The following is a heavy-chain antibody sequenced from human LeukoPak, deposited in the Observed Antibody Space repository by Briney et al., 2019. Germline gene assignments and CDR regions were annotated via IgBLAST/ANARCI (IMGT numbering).Heavy chain of an antibody. CDR3: ARDLYDSSGYPPGDV. D-gene: IGHD3-22*01. CDR1: GGTFSSYA. CDR2: IIPIFGTA. J-gene: IGHJ6*04. Sequence: ASVKVSCKASGGTFSSYAISWVRQAPGQGLEWMGGIIPIFGTANYAQKFQGRVTITADESTSTAYMELSSLRSEDTAVYYCARDLYDSSGYPPGDVWGKGTTVTVSS. V-gene: IGHV1-69*13.